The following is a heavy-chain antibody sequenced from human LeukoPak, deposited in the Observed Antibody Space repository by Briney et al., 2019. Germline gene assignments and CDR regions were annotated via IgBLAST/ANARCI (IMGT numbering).Heavy chain of an antibody. Sequence: GGSLRLSCAASGFTFDDYATHWVRQAPGKGLEWVSGISWNSGSIGYADSVKGRFTISRDNAKNSLYLQMNSLRAEDTALYYCAKEGSEILWFGELGHWGQGTLVTVSS. V-gene: IGHV3-9*01. J-gene: IGHJ4*02. CDR1: GFTFDDYA. CDR3: AKEGSEILWFGELGH. D-gene: IGHD3-10*01. CDR2: ISWNSGSI.